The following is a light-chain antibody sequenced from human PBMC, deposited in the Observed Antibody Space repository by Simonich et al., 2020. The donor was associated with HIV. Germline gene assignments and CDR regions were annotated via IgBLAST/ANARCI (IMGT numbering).Light chain of an antibody. J-gene: IGLJ2*01. CDR1: SSNIESNT. CDR2: SND. CDR3: AAWDDSLNGPV. Sequence: QSVLTQAPSAPGTPGQRVTISCSGSSSNIESNTVNWYQQLPGTAPKLLIYSNDPRTSGVPDRFSGSKSGTSASLAISGLQSEDEADYYCAAWDDSLNGPVFGGGTKLTVL. V-gene: IGLV1-44*01.